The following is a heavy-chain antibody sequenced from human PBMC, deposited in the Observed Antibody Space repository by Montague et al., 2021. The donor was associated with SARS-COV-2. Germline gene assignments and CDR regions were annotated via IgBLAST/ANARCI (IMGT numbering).Heavy chain of an antibody. CDR1: GGSISGYY. V-gene: IGHV4-59*01. J-gene: IGHJ4*02. CDR2: IYYTGST. Sequence: SETLSLTCTVSGGSISGYYWTWMRQPPGKGLEWLGHIYYTGSTKYNPSLKSRVTISIDTPKNQFSLKLRSVTAADTAVYFCARARTTCCIATCVNYFDYWGQGALVTVSS. CDR3: ARARTTCCIATCVNYFDY. D-gene: IGHD2-2*01.